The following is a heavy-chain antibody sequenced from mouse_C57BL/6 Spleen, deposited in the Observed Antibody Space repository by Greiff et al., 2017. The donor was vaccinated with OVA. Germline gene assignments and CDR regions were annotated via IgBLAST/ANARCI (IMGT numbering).Heavy chain of an antibody. J-gene: IGHJ4*01. CDR2: IHPNSGRT. CDR3: ARDSSWAMDY. CDR1: GYTFTSYW. D-gene: IGHD3-2*02. V-gene: IGHV1-64*01. Sequence: VQLQQPGAELVKPGASVKLSCKASGYTFTSYWMHWVKQRPGQGLEWIGMIHPNSGRTNYNEKFKSKATLTVDKSSSTAYMQLSSLTSEDSAVYYCARDSSWAMDYWGQGTSGTVSS.